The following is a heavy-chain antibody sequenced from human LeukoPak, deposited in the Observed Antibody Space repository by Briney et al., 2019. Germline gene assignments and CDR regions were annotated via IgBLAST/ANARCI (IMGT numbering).Heavy chain of an antibody. V-gene: IGHV3-15*01. CDR1: GFTFSNAW. CDR3: TTQRRGY. D-gene: IGHD6-25*01. Sequence: GGSLRLSCAASGFTFSNAWMSWVRQAPGKGLEWVGRINSKTDGGTTDYAAPVKGRFTISRDDSKNTLYLQMNSLKTEDTAVYYCTTQRRGYWGQGTLVTVSS. CDR2: INSKTDGGTT. J-gene: IGHJ4*02.